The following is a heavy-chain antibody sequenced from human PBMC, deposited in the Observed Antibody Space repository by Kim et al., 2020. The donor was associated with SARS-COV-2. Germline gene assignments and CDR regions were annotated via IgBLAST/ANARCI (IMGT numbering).Heavy chain of an antibody. CDR2: IYSGGST. CDR3: VYSSVSYDSSGYQYYFDY. V-gene: IGHV3-53*01. J-gene: IGHJ4*02. CDR1: GFTVSSNY. Sequence: GGSLRLSCAASGFTVSSNYMSWVRQAPGKGLEWVSVIYSGGSTYYADSVKGRFTISRDNSKNTLYLQMNSLRAEDTAVYYCVYSSVSYDSSGYQYYFDYWGQGTLVTVSS. D-gene: IGHD3-22*01.